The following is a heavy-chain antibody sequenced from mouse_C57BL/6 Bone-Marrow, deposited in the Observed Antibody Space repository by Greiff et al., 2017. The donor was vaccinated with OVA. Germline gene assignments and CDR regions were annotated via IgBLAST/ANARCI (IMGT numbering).Heavy chain of an antibody. Sequence: QVQLQQPGAELVRPGSSVKLSCKASGYTFTSYWMHWVKQRPIQGLEWIGNIDPSDSETHYNQKFKDKATLTVDKSSSTAYMQLSSLTSEDSAFYDCARTGLLSLYSFDYWGQGTTLTVSS. CDR3: ARTGLLSLYSFDY. D-gene: IGHD2-1*01. V-gene: IGHV1-52*01. J-gene: IGHJ2*01. CDR2: IDPSDSET. CDR1: GYTFTSYW.